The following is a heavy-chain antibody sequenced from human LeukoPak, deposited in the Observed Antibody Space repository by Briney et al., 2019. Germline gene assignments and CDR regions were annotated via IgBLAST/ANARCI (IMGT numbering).Heavy chain of an antibody. D-gene: IGHD3-22*01. Sequence: PGGSLRLSCAASRFTFNTYWMHWVRQAPGKGLEWVSSISSSGSYIYYADSVKGRFTISRDNAKNSLYLQMNSLRAEDTALYYCAKDISPQFYDISSGGWFDYWGQGTLVTVSS. CDR2: ISSSGSYI. CDR1: RFTFNTYW. V-gene: IGHV3-21*04. CDR3: AKDISPQFYDISSGGWFDY. J-gene: IGHJ4*02.